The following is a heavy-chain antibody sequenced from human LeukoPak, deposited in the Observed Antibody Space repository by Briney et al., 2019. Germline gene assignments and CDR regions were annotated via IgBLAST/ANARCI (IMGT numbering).Heavy chain of an antibody. V-gene: IGHV4-4*07. D-gene: IGHD5-18*01. CDR3: AREVIQLWTKGRVYFDY. J-gene: IGHJ4*02. Sequence: SETLSLTCTVSGGSISSYYWSWIRQPAGKGLEWIGRIYTSGSTNYNPSLKSRVTMSVDTSKNQFSLKLSSVTAADTDVYYCAREVIQLWTKGRVYFDYWGQGTLVTVSS. CDR1: GGSISSYY. CDR2: IYTSGST.